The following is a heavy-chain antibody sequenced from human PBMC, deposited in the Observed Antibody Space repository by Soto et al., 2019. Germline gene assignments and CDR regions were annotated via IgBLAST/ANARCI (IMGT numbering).Heavy chain of an antibody. CDR3: AIRQNYYDSSGYSEYFQH. CDR1: GFTLSSDA. V-gene: IGHV3-23*01. Sequence: IRLSCEASGFTLSSDAMSLVSQAPGKGLEWVSAISGSGGSTYYADSVKGRFTISRDNSKNTLYLQMNSLRAEDTAVYYCAIRQNYYDSSGYSEYFQH. D-gene: IGHD3-22*01. J-gene: IGHJ1*01. CDR2: ISGSGGST.